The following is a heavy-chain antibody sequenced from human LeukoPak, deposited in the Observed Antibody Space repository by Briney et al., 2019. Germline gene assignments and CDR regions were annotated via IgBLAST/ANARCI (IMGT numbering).Heavy chain of an antibody. Sequence: QPGGSLRLSCAASGFTFSNFAMHWVRQAPGKGLEWVAVISYDGSNKYYADSVKGRFTISRDNSKNTVYLQMNSLRPEDTAVYYCASEASDGSTTAFDYWGQGTLVTVSS. CDR2: ISYDGSNK. CDR1: GFTFSNFA. J-gene: IGHJ4*02. V-gene: IGHV3-30-3*01. CDR3: ASEASDGSTTAFDY. D-gene: IGHD5-24*01.